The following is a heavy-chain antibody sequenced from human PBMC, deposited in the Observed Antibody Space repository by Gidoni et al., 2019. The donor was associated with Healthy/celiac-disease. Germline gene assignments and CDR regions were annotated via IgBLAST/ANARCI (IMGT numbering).Heavy chain of an antibody. CDR1: GGSISSSSYY. CDR3: ARGGFDFWSGPPPNWFDP. CDR2: IYYSGST. D-gene: IGHD3-3*01. Sequence: QLQLQESGPGLVKPSETLSLTCTVSGGSISSSSYYWGWIRQPPGKGREWIGSIYYSGSTYYNPSLKSRVTISVDTSKNQFSLKLSSVTAADTAVYYCARGGFDFWSGPPPNWFDPWGQGTLVTVSS. V-gene: IGHV4-39*07. J-gene: IGHJ5*02.